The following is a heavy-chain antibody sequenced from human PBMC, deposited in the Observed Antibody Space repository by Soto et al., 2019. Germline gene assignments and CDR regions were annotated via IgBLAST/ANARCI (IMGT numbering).Heavy chain of an antibody. CDR2: MNPNSGNT. CDR1: GYTFTSYD. D-gene: IGHD3-3*01. CDR3: ARGIDRHFVFWSGSMVFDI. Sequence: ASVKVSFKASGYTFTSYDINWVRQATGQGLEWMGWMNPNSGNTGYAQKFQGRVTMTRNTSISTAYMELSSLRSEDTAVYYCARGIDRHFVFWSGSMVFDIWAQGTMVTVSS. V-gene: IGHV1-8*01. J-gene: IGHJ3*02.